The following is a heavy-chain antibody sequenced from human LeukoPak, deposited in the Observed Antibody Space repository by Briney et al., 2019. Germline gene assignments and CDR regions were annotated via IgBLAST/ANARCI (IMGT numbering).Heavy chain of an antibody. CDR3: AKSLRSSEVYMDV. Sequence: GGSLRLSCAASGFTVSSNYMSWVRQAPGKGLEWVSLIHGGGSTYYADSVKGRFTISRDNSKNTLYLQMNSLRAEDTAVYYRAKSLRSSEVYMDVWGKGTTVTVSS. CDR2: IHGGGST. J-gene: IGHJ6*03. D-gene: IGHD6-13*01. V-gene: IGHV3-53*01. CDR1: GFTVSSNY.